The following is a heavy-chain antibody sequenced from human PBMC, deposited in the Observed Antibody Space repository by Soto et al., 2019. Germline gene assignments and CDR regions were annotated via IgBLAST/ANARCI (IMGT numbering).Heavy chain of an antibody. CDR1: GGSIGSGGYY. J-gene: IGHJ4*02. CDR2: IYYSGST. CDR3: ARVGRWFGELFYYFDY. V-gene: IGHV4-31*03. Sequence: SETLSLTCTVSGGSIGSGGYYWSWIRQHPGKGLEWIGYIYYSGSTYYNPSLKSRVTISVDTSKNQFSLKLSSVTAADTALYYCARVGRWFGELFYYFDYWGQGTLVTVSS. D-gene: IGHD3-10*01.